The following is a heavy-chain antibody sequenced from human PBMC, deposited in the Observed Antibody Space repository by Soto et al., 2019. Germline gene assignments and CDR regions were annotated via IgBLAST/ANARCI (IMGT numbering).Heavy chain of an antibody. CDR3: ARVRGGGLLDA. V-gene: IGHV4-31*03. D-gene: IGHD1-26*01. CDR2: IYYSGST. J-gene: IGHJ5*02. CDR1: GGSISGGGYY. Sequence: QVQLQESGPGLVKPSQTLSLTCTFSGGSISGGGYYWSWIRQHPGKGLEWIGYIYYSGSTYYNPSFKSRVTISVDPSKNQCPLKLSSVTAADTAVYYCARVRGGGLLDAWGQGTLVTVSS.